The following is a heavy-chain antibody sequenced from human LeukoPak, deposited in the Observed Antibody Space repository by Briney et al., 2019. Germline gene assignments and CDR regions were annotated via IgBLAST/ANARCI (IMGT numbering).Heavy chain of an antibody. CDR1: GFTFSNYW. V-gene: IGHV3-7*01. J-gene: IGHJ6*03. CDR3: AKTTDNYYYYYMDV. D-gene: IGHD4-17*01. CDR2: IKQDGSEK. Sequence: GGSLRLSCGASGFTFSNYWMSWVRQVPGKGLEWVANIKQDGSEKYYVDSVKGRFTISRDNAKNSLYLQMNSLRAEDTAVYYCAKTTDNYYYYYMDVWGKGTTVTVSS.